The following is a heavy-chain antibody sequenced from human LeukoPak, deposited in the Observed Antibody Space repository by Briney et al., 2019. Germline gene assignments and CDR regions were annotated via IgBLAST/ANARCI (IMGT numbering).Heavy chain of an antibody. D-gene: IGHD3-3*01. CDR1: GGSISSSSYY. Sequence: PSETLSLTCTVSGGSISSSSYYWGWIRQPPGKGLEWIGSIYYSGSTYYNPSLKSRVTISVDTSKNQFSLKLSSVTAADTAVCYCARHLPYYDFWSGSTPYYYYGMDVWGQGTTVTVSS. J-gene: IGHJ6*02. V-gene: IGHV4-39*01. CDR2: IYYSGST. CDR3: ARHLPYYDFWSGSTPYYYYGMDV.